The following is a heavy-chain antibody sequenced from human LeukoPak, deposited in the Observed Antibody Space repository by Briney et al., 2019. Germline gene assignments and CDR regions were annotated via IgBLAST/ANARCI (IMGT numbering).Heavy chain of an antibody. CDR3: VRDRELTY. CDR1: GGSISSYY. J-gene: IGHJ4*02. Sequence: PSETLSLTCTVSGGSISSYYWSWIRQPPGKGLEWIGYIYYSGSTNYNPSLQSRVTISVDMSKNQFSLRLSSVTAADTAVYFCVRDRELTYWGQGILVTVSS. D-gene: IGHD3-10*01. V-gene: IGHV4-59*01. CDR2: IYYSGST.